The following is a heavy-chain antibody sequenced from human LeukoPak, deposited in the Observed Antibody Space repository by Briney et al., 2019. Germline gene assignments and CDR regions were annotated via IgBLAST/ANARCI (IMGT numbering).Heavy chain of an antibody. CDR3: ARSVGSGSYTFDYMDV. D-gene: IGHD3-10*01. Sequence: PSETLSLTCTVSGGSISSSSYYWGWIRQPPGKGLEWIGSIYYSGSTYYNPSLKSRVTISVDTSKNQFSLKLSSVTAADTAVYYCARSVGSGSYTFDYMDVWGKGTTVTISS. CDR2: IYYSGST. CDR1: GGSISSSSYY. V-gene: IGHV4-39*07. J-gene: IGHJ6*03.